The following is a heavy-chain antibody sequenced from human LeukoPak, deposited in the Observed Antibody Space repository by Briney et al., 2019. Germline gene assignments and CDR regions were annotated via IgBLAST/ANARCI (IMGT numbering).Heavy chain of an antibody. CDR2: INPNSGGT. J-gene: IGHJ6*02. D-gene: IGHD6-13*01. CDR3: ATYGYIAAAGITYYYYYGMDV. V-gene: IGHV1-2*02. CDR1: GYTFTGYY. Sequence: ASVKVSCKASGYTFTGYYMHWVRQAPGQGLEWMGWINPNSGGTNYAQKFQGRVTMTRNTSISTAYMELSSLRSEDTAVYYCATYGYIAAAGITYYYYYGMDVWGQGTTVTVSS.